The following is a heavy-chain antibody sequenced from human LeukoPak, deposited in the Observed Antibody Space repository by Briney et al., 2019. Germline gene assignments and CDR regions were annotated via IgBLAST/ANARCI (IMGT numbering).Heavy chain of an antibody. D-gene: IGHD3-22*01. CDR3: ARVRDYYDSSGYYPTLDY. CDR1: GGSVSSFY. J-gene: IGHJ4*02. Sequence: SETLSLTCTVSGGSVSSFYWNWIRQPPGKGLEWIGYIYYSGSTNYNPSLKSRVTISVDTSKNQFSLKLSSVTAADTAVYYCARVRDYYDSSGYYPTLDYWGQGTLVTVSS. CDR2: IYYSGST. V-gene: IGHV4-59*02.